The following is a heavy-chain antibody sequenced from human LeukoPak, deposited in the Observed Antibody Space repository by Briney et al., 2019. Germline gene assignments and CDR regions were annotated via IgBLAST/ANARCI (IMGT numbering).Heavy chain of an antibody. CDR1: GFTFSSYS. J-gene: IGHJ6*02. V-gene: IGHV3-21*01. D-gene: IGHD3-10*01. CDR2: ISSSSSYI. Sequence: GGSLRLSCAASGFTFSSYSMNWVRQAPGKGLEWVSSISSSSSYIYYADSVKGRFTISRDNAKNSLYPQMNSLRAEDTAVYYCARGWGTMVRSQGGMDVWGQGTTVTVSS. CDR3: ARGWGTMVRSQGGMDV.